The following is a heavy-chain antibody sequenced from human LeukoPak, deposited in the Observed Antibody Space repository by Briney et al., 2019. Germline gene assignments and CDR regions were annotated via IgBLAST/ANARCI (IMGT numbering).Heavy chain of an antibody. V-gene: IGHV1-69*01. J-gene: IGHJ4*02. CDR1: GGTFSSYA. CDR2: IIPIFGTA. Sequence: SVKVSCKASGGTFSSYAISWVRQAPGQGLEWMGGIIPIFGTANYAQKFQGRVTITADESTSTAYMELSSLRSEDTAVYYCARSRYCSSTSCYRRNYCFDYWGQGTLVTISS. D-gene: IGHD2-2*01. CDR3: ARSRYCSSTSCYRRNYCFDY.